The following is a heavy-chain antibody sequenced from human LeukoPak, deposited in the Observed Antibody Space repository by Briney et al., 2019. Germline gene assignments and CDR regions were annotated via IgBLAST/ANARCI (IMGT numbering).Heavy chain of an antibody. Sequence: AGSLRLSCTASGFTFSRSWMNWIRQAPGKGLEWVANINPDGYAMRFVDSVKGRFTMSRDNAQSSLHLQMNSLRVEDTAFYYCAAWTDRGYSYWGQGVLVTVSS. CDR1: GFTFSRSW. V-gene: IGHV3-7*01. CDR2: INPDGYAM. J-gene: IGHJ4*02. CDR3: AAWTDRGYSY. D-gene: IGHD5-12*01.